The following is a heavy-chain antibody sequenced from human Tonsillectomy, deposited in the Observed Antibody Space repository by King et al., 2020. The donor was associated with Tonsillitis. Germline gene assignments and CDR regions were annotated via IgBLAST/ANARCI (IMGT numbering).Heavy chain of an antibody. V-gene: IGHV2-5*02. D-gene: IGHD5-18*01. J-gene: IGHJ4*01. CDR3: AHSSSYGSFDY. CDR1: GFSLSTSGVG. CDR2: IYWDDDK. Sequence: TLKESGPTLVKPTQTLTLTCTFSGFSLSTSGVGVGWIRQPPGKALEWLALIYWDDDKPYSPSLKSSFTITKDTSKNQVVLTVTNMDPVDTATYYCAHSSSYGSFDYWGQGTLVTVSS.